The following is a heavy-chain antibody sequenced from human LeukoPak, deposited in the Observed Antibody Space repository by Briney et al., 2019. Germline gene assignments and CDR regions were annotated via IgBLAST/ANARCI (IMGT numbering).Heavy chain of an antibody. J-gene: IGHJ4*02. CDR1: GGSISSGSYY. CDR3: ARSRGVLLEYYFDY. D-gene: IGHD2-15*01. CDR2: IYTSGST. Sequence: SQTLSLTCTVSGGSISSGSYYWSWIRQPAGKGLEWIGRIYTSGSTNYNPSLKSRVTISVDTSKNQFSLKLSSVTAADTAVYYCARSRGVLLEYYFDYWGQGTQVTVSS. V-gene: IGHV4-61*02.